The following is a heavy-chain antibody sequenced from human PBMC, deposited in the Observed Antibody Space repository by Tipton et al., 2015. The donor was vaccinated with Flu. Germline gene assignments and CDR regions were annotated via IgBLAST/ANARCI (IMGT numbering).Heavy chain of an antibody. D-gene: IGHD4-11*01. CDR2: IYTNANT. Sequence: TLSLTCTVSGGSISRGSYYYNWIRQPAGEGLEWIGRIYTNANTNYKASLKSRVIISVNKSKNQFSLKVISVTAADTALYYCARRDYSNYVSDPKNWFDPWGQGTLVTVSS. CDR3: ARRDYSNYVSDPKNWFDP. J-gene: IGHJ5*02. V-gene: IGHV4-61*02. CDR1: GGSISRGSYY.